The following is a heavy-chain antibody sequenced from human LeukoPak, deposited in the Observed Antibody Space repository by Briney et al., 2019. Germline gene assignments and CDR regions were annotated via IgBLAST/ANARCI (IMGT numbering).Heavy chain of an antibody. V-gene: IGHV1-2*02. CDR1: GYTFTGYY. Sequence: ASVKVSCKASGYTFTGYYMHWVRQAPGQGLEWMGWINPYSGGTNYAQKFQGRVTMTRDMSTSTVYMELSSLRSEDTAVYYCARVAAEVVGVPGAIGFGWLRRDYYYMDVWGKGTTVIVSS. J-gene: IGHJ6*03. CDR2: INPYSGGT. CDR3: ARVAAEVVGVPGAIGFGWLRRDYYYMDV. D-gene: IGHD2-2*02.